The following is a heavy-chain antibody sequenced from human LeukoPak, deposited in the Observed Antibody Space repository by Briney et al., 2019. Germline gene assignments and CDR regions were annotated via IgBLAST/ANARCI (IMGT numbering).Heavy chain of an antibody. D-gene: IGHD3-10*01. Sequence: GGSLRLSCAASGFTVSSNYMSWVRQAPGKGLEWVSVIYSGGNTYYADSVKGRFTISRDNSKNTLYLQMNSLRAEDTAVYYCARSGSSLTYFDYWGQGTLVTVSS. CDR3: ARSGSSLTYFDY. J-gene: IGHJ4*02. CDR2: IYSGGNT. V-gene: IGHV3-53*01. CDR1: GFTVSSNY.